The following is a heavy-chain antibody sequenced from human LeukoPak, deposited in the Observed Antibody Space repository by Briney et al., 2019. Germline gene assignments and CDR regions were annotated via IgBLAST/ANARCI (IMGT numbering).Heavy chain of an antibody. J-gene: IGHJ6*02. V-gene: IGHV4-59*08. CDR3: ARQACSGGSCYSFENYYYGMDV. CDR1: GGSISSYY. D-gene: IGHD2-15*01. Sequence: PSETLSLTCTVSGGSISSYYWSWIRQPPGKGLEWIGYIYYSGSTNYNPSLKSRVTISVDTSKNQFSLKLSSVTAADTAVYYCARQACSGGSCYSFENYYYGMDVWGQGTTVTVSS. CDR2: IYYSGST.